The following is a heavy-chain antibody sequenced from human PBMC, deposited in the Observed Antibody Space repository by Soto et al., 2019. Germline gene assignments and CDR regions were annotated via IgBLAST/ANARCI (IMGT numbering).Heavy chain of an antibody. CDR1: GGSVSSYY. CDR2: IYYSGST. CDR3: ASGELAVAGTDPDDYYYDMDV. D-gene: IGHD6-19*01. Sequence: SETLSLTCTVSGGSVSSYYWSWIRQPPGKGLEWIGYIYYSGSTNYNPSLKSRVTISVDTSKSQFSLKLSSVTAAETAVYYCASGELAVAGTDPDDYYYDMDVWGQGTMVTVSS. J-gene: IGHJ6*02. V-gene: IGHV4-59*02.